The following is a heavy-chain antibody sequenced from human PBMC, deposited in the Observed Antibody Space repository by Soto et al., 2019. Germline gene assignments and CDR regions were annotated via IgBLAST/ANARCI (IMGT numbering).Heavy chain of an antibody. Sequence: ASVKVSCKASGYTFTIYGISWVLQAPGQGLEWMGWISAYNGNTNYAQKLQGRVTMTTDTSTSTAYMELRSLRSDDTAVYYCARSGSSGYYVDYWGQGTLVTVSS. V-gene: IGHV1-18*01. CDR2: ISAYNGNT. CDR3: ARSGSSGYYVDY. CDR1: GYTFTIYG. D-gene: IGHD3-22*01. J-gene: IGHJ4*02.